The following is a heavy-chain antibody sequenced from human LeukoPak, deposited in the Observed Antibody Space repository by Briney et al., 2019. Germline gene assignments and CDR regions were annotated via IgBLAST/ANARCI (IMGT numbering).Heavy chain of an antibody. CDR2: ISGTGGST. Sequence: GGSLRLSCAASGFTFSSYAMSWVRQAPGKGLEWVSAISGTGGSTYYADSVKGRFTISRDNSKNTLYLQMNSLRAEDTAVYYCAKPIGSGSYYDLVDYWGQGTLVTVSS. V-gene: IGHV3-23*01. J-gene: IGHJ4*02. CDR1: GFTFSSYA. D-gene: IGHD3-10*01. CDR3: AKPIGSGSYYDLVDY.